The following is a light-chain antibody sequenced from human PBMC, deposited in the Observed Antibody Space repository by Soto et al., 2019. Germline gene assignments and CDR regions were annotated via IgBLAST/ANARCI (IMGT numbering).Light chain of an antibody. CDR2: GAS. V-gene: IGKV3-20*01. J-gene: IGKJ1*01. CDR3: QQYGSSPRT. Sequence: EIVLTQSPGTLSLSPGERATLSCRASQSVSSSYLAWYQQKPGQAPRLLIYGASSRATGIPDRFSGSGSGKDFNLTISRLETEDFAVYYCQQYGSSPRTFGQGTKVEIK. CDR1: QSVSSSY.